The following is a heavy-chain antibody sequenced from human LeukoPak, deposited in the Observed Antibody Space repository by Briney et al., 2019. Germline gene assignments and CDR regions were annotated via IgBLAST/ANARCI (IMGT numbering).Heavy chain of an antibody. CDR2: IHTSWTT. Sequence: PSETLSLTCTVSGGPMSSYYWSFIRQPAGKGLEWIGRIHTSWTTYYNPSLKSRVTMSVDTSRNQFSLNLSSVTAADTAVYSCARRSKNGYFLDSWGQGILVTVSS. V-gene: IGHV4-4*07. D-gene: IGHD5-24*01. J-gene: IGHJ4*02. CDR1: GGPMSSYY. CDR3: ARRSKNGYFLDS.